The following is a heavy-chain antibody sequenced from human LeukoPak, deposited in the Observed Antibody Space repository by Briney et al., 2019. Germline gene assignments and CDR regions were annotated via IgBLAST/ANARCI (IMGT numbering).Heavy chain of an antibody. J-gene: IGHJ4*02. Sequence: PGGSLRLSCAASGFTFDDYGMSWVRQAPGKGLKWVSGINWNGGSTGYADSVKGRFTISRDNAKNSLYLQMNSLRAEDTALYYCARAFKYSMSGYYFDYWGQGTLVTVSS. CDR1: GFTFDDYG. D-gene: IGHD2-21*01. CDR3: ARAFKYSMSGYYFDY. V-gene: IGHV3-20*04. CDR2: INWNGGST.